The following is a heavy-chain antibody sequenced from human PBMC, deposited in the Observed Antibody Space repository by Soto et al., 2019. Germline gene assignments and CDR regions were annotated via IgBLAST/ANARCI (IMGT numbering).Heavy chain of an antibody. CDR3: ARDRLKGNPPGRVYPRGWFDP. V-gene: IGHV1-18*01. Sequence: QVQLVQSGAEVKKPGASVKVSCKASGYTFTSYGISWVRQAPGQGLEWMGWISAYNGNTNYAQKLQGRVTMTTDTSTSTAYMELRSLRSDDTAVYYCARDRLKGNPPGRVYPRGWFDPWGQETLVTVSS. CDR1: GYTFTSYG. J-gene: IGHJ5*02. CDR2: ISAYNGNT. D-gene: IGHD3-10*01.